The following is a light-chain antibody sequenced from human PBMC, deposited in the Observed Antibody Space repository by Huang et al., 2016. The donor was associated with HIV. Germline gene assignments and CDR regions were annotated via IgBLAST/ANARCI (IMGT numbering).Light chain of an antibody. Sequence: DIQMTQSPSTLSASVGDRVTITCRASKNINTWLAWYQQKPGKAPDLLIYRASSLQVGVPSRFTCSGSGTEFTLTITSLQPDDLGTYYCQQYNTYLYTFGQGTKLEI. V-gene: IGKV1-5*03. CDR3: QQYNTYLYT. J-gene: IGKJ2*01. CDR1: KNINTW. CDR2: RAS.